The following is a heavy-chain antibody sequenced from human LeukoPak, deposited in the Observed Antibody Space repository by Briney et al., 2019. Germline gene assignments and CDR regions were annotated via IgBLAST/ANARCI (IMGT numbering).Heavy chain of an antibody. CDR1: GFSFSSYW. CDR2: IIQDGGET. D-gene: IGHD3-22*01. V-gene: IGHV3-7*01. J-gene: IGHJ4*02. Sequence: GGSLRLSWAGSGFSFSSYWMGWVRQTPGKGLEYVANIIQDGGETHYVDSVKGRFTISRDNAKKQLYLQMNRLRGEDTAVYYCARALGHDSLGRDYAGHDYWGQGTLVIVSS. CDR3: ARALGHDSLGRDYAGHDY.